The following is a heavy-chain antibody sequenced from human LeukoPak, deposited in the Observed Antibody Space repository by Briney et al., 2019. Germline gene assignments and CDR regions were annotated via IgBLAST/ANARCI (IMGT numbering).Heavy chain of an antibody. V-gene: IGHV4-34*01. Sequence: SETLSLTCAVYGGSLSGYKCSWIRQPPGKGLEWIGEINHSGSTNYNPSLKSRVTISVDTSKNQFSLKLSSVAAADTAVYYCASSIPPGSSWYYYYYGMDVWGQGTTVTVSS. CDR3: ASSIPPGSSWYYYYYGMDV. J-gene: IGHJ6*02. CDR1: GGSLSGYK. D-gene: IGHD6-13*01. CDR2: INHSGST.